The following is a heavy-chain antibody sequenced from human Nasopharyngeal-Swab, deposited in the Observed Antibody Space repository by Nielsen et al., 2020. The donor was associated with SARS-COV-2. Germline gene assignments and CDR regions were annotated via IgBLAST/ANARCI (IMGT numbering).Heavy chain of an antibody. J-gene: IGHJ3*01. CDR2: FEGGATRT. Sequence: VRQAPGKGLEWVAAFEGGATRTHYAASVEGRFTISRDDSQNMLSLQMSSLRAEDTAVYYCAKDLFRWSFDAWGQGTMVTVPS. D-gene: IGHD3-10*02. CDR3: AKDLFRWSFDA. V-gene: IGHV3-23*01.